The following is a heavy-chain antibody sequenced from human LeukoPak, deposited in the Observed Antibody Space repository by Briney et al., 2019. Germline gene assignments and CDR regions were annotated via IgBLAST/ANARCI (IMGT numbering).Heavy chain of an antibody. V-gene: IGHV1-18*04. CDR2: ISAYNGNT. D-gene: IGHD2-15*01. J-gene: IGHJ4*02. CDR1: GYTFTSYG. CDR3: ARDRGIYCSGGSCFDY. Sequence: ASVKVSCKASGYTFTSYGISCVRQAPGQGLEWMGWISAYNGNTNNAQKLQGRVTMTTDTSTSTAYMELRSLRSDDTAVYYCARDRGIYCSGGSCFDYWGQGTLATVSS.